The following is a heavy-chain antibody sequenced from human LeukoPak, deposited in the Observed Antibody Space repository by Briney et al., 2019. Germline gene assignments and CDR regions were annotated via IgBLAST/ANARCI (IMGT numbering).Heavy chain of an antibody. CDR1: GYSISSGYY. CDR3: ARTGIGELLLRFPAY. CDR2: IYHSWRT. D-gene: IGHD3-10*01. Sequence: SETLSLTCAVSGYSISSGYYWGWIRPPPGKGLEWIGSIYHSWRTYYNPSLKSRVTISVDTSKNQFSLNMSSVTAADTAMYYCARTGIGELLLRFPAYWGQGTLVTVSS. V-gene: IGHV4-38-2*01. J-gene: IGHJ4*02.